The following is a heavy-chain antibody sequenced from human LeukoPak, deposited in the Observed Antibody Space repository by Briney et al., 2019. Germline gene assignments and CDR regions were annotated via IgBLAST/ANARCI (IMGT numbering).Heavy chain of an antibody. Sequence: PGRSLRLSCAASGFTFDDYAMHWVRQAPGKGLEWVSGISWNSGSIGYADSVKGRFTISRDNAKNSLYLQMNSLRAEDMALYYCAKDPGYNWNGGAFDIWGQGTMVTVSS. D-gene: IGHD1-1*01. J-gene: IGHJ3*02. CDR1: GFTFDDYA. CDR3: AKDPGYNWNGGAFDI. CDR2: ISWNSGSI. V-gene: IGHV3-9*03.